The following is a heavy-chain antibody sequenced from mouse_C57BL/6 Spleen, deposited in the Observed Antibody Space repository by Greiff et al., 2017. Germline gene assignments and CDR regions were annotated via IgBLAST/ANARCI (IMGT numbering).Heavy chain of an antibody. J-gene: IGHJ3*01. D-gene: IGHD1-1*01. V-gene: IGHV1-22*01. CDR3: ARHYYGSSPFAY. CDR1: GYTFTDYN. Sequence: DVKLQESGPELVKPGASVKMSCKASGYTFTDYNMHWVKQSHGKSLEWIGYINPNNGGTSYNQKFKGKATLTVNKSSSTAYMELRSLTSEDSAVXYCARHYYGSSPFAYWGQGTLVTVSA. CDR2: INPNNGGT.